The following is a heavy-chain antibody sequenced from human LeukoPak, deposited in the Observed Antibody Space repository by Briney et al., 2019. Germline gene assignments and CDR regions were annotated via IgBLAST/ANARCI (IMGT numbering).Heavy chain of an antibody. CDR1: GGSISSSNW. Sequence: SETLSLTCAVSGGSISSSNWWSWVREPPGKGLEWIGEIYHSGSTNYNPSLKSRVTISVDTSKNQFSLKLSSVTAADTAVYYCASLMGGTFDYWGQGTLVTVSS. J-gene: IGHJ4*02. D-gene: IGHD1/OR15-1a*01. CDR3: ASLMGGTFDY. V-gene: IGHV4-4*02. CDR2: IYHSGST.